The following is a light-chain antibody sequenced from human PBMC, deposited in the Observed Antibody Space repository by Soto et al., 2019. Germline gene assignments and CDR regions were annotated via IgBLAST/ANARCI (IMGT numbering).Light chain of an antibody. CDR1: QSVSSTY. Sequence: EIVLTQSPGTLSLSPGERATLSCRASQSVSSTYLAWYQQKPGQAPRLLIYGASSRATGIPDRFSGSGSGTDFTLTISRLEPEDFAVYYCQQYARSWTFGQGTKVEIK. CDR2: GAS. J-gene: IGKJ1*01. V-gene: IGKV3-20*01. CDR3: QQYARSWT.